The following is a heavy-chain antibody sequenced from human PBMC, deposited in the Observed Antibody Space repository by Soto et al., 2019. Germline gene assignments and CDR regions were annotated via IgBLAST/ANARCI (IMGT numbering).Heavy chain of an antibody. V-gene: IGHV5-51*01. CDR3: ARHGGRDSRHYYYYYGMDV. J-gene: IGHJ6*02. Sequence: GESLKISCKGSGYSFTSYWIGWVRPMPGKGLEWMGIIYPGDSDTRYSPSFQGQVTISADKSISTAYLQWSSLKASDTAMYYCARHGGRDSRHYYYYYGMDVWGQGTTVTVSS. D-gene: IGHD2-15*01. CDR1: GYSFTSYW. CDR2: IYPGDSDT.